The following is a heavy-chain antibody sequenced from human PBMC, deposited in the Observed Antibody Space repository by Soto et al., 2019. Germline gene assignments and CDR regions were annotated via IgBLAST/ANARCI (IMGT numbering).Heavy chain of an antibody. D-gene: IGHD2-21*02. Sequence: PSETLSLTCAVYGGSFSGYYWSWIRQPPGKGLEWIGEINHSGSTNYNPSLESRVTISVDTSKNQFSLKLSSVTAADTAVYYCARAIVVTSMQNFDDWGEGILVTVSS. CDR2: INHSGST. V-gene: IGHV4-34*01. CDR1: GGSFSGYY. J-gene: IGHJ4*02. CDR3: ARAIVVTSMQNFDD.